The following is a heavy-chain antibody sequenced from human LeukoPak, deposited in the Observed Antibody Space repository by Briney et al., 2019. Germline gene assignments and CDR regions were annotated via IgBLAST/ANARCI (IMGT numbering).Heavy chain of an antibody. V-gene: IGHV3-30*02. Sequence: PGGSLRLSCAASGFTFSTYAMYWVRQAPGKGLEWVAFIGSAGNNIQYSDAVKARFTISRDNSQNTLFLQMNSLRGEDTAVYYCAIGLRDGYNKYFDSWGQGTLVTVSS. CDR1: GFTFSTYA. D-gene: IGHD5-24*01. CDR2: IGSAGNNI. CDR3: AIGLRDGYNKYFDS. J-gene: IGHJ4*02.